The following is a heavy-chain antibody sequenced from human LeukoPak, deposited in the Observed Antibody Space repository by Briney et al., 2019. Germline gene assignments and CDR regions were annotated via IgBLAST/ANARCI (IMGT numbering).Heavy chain of an antibody. Sequence: ASVKVSCKASGYTFTAYYIHWVRQAPGQGLEWMGWIGPNTGGTNYAQNFQGRVTMTRDTSISTAYMELSSLRSDDTAVYYCARDWGLSGSYYGFSDYWGQGTLVTVSS. CDR1: GYTFTAYY. D-gene: IGHD3-10*01. CDR3: ARDWGLSGSYYGFSDY. J-gene: IGHJ4*02. CDR2: IGPNTGGT. V-gene: IGHV1-2*02.